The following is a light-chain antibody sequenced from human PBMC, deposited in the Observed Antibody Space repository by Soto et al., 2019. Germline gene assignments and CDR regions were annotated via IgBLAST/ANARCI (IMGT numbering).Light chain of an antibody. CDR2: RAS. CDR3: QQYNNWPPIT. Sequence: EIVMTQSPATLSVSPGERATLSCRASQSVSSDLAWYQQKPGQAPRLLIYRASTRATAIPARFSGSGSGTEFTLTISSLQSEDFAVYYFQQYNNWPPITFGQGTRLEIK. V-gene: IGKV3-15*01. J-gene: IGKJ5*01. CDR1: QSVSSD.